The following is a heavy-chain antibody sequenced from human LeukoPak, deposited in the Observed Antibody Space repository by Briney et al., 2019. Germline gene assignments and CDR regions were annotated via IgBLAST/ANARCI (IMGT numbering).Heavy chain of an antibody. Sequence: SETLSLTCTVSGGSISSYYWSWIRQPPGKGLDWIGYISYPGSTNYNPSLNSRVTILIDTSKNQFSLKLSSVTAADTAVYYCARDSGYDLPQDYWGQGTLVTVSS. D-gene: IGHD5-12*01. CDR2: ISYPGST. CDR1: GGSISSYY. V-gene: IGHV4-59*01. CDR3: ARDSGYDLPQDY. J-gene: IGHJ4*02.